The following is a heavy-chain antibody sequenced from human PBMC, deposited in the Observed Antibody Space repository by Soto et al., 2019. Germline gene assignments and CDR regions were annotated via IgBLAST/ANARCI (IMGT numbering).Heavy chain of an antibody. CDR3: AREEDIVLVPAAITYYGMDG. J-gene: IGHJ6*02. Sequence: QVQLVQSGAEVKKPGASVKVSCKASGYTFTSYGISWVRQAPGQGLEWMGWISAYNGNTNYAQKLQGRVTMTTDTSTSTAYMELRSLRSEDTAVYYCAREEDIVLVPAAITYYGMDGWGQGTTVTVSS. CDR1: GYTFTSYG. CDR2: ISAYNGNT. D-gene: IGHD2-2*01. V-gene: IGHV1-18*01.